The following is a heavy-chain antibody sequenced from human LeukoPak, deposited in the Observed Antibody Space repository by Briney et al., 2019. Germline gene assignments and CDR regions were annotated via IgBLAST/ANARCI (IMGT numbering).Heavy chain of an antibody. CDR1: GYSVTILC. D-gene: IGHD2-15*01. CDR2: FYIEEGRT. CDR3: ATTISGGSKWSYYYYYIDF. Sequence: RASVTVSLTFSGYSVTILCMHWVRQVGGRGKGREGGFYIEEGRTVYEKKFQGRVTITEERSTNTDYTEKRSLTYAATAIYFCATTISGGSKWSYYYYYIDFWGKGTAVTVSS. V-gene: IGHV1-24*01. J-gene: IGHJ6*03.